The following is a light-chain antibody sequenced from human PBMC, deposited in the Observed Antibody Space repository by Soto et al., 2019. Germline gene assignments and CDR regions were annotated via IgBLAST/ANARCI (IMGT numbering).Light chain of an antibody. J-gene: IGKJ1*01. Sequence: EIVMTQSPATLSVSPGERATLSCRASHSVSSNLAWYQQKPGQAPRLLIYGASTRATGIPARFSGSGSGTEFTLTISSLQSEDFAVYYCQQYNNWPRTFGHGTKVEIK. CDR3: QQYNNWPRT. CDR1: HSVSSN. CDR2: GAS. V-gene: IGKV3-15*01.